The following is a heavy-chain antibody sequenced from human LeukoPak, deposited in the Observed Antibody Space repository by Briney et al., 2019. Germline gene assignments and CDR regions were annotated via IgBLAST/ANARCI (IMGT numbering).Heavy chain of an antibody. CDR3: ARGGSSWYTWFDP. CDR2: IYTSGST. J-gene: IGHJ5*02. Sequence: SETLSLTCSVSDDSITMYYWTWIRQPPGKGLEWIGRIYTSGSTNYNPSLKSRVTISVDTSKNQFSLKLSSVTAADTAVYYCARGGSSWYTWFDPWGQGTLVTVSS. D-gene: IGHD6-13*01. CDR1: DDSITMYY. V-gene: IGHV4-4*08.